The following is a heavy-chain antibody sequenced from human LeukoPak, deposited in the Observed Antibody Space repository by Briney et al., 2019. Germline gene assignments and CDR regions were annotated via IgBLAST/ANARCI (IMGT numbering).Heavy chain of an antibody. CDR1: GFTFSSYA. Sequence: AGGSLRLSCAASGFTFSSYAMHWVRQAPGKGLEWVAVISYDGSNKYYADSVKGRFTISRDNSKNTLYLQMNSLRAEDTAVYYCARGSLYGSGSHDYWGQGTLVTVSS. CDR2: ISYDGSNK. D-gene: IGHD3-10*01. J-gene: IGHJ4*02. CDR3: ARGSLYGSGSHDY. V-gene: IGHV3-30*04.